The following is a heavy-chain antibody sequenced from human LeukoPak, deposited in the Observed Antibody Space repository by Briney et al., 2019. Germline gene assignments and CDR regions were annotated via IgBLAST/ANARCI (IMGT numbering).Heavy chain of an antibody. CDR2: ISAYNGNT. V-gene: IGHV1-18*01. D-gene: IGHD5-12*01. J-gene: IGHJ6*02. CDR1: GYTFTSYG. CDR3: AREVTGGYSGCDRPYYYYYGMDV. Sequence: ASVKVSCKASGYTFTSYGISWVRQAPGQGLEWMGWISAYNGNTNDAQKLQGRVTMTTDTSTSTAYMELRSLRSDDTAVYYCAREVTGGYSGCDRPYYYYYGMDVWGQGTTVTVSS.